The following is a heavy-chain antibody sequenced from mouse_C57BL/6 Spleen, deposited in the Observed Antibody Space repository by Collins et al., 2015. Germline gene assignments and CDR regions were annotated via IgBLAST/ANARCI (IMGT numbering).Heavy chain of an antibody. D-gene: IGHD1-1*01. CDR1: GYTFTGYW. Sequence: QVQLQQSGAELMKPGASVKLSCKATGYTFTGYWIKWVKQRPGHGLEWIGEILPGSGSTNYNEKFKGKATFTADTSSNTAYMQLSSLTTEDSAIYYCARSASTVVSTKDYFDYWGQGTTLTVSS. V-gene: IGHV1-9*01. CDR2: ILPGSGST. CDR3: ARSASTVVSTKDYFDY. J-gene: IGHJ2*01.